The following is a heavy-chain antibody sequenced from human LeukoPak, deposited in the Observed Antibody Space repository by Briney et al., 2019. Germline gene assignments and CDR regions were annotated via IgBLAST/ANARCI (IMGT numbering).Heavy chain of an antibody. D-gene: IGHD6-13*01. Sequence: PSETLSLTCTVSGGSISSYYWSWIRQPPGKGLEWIGYISYSGNTNYNPSLKSRVTMSLDTSWNQFSLKLSSVTAADTAVYYCARVLGGVGWGQQLVSRIDYWGQGTLVTVSS. CDR3: ARVLGGVGWGQQLVSRIDY. CDR2: ISYSGNT. CDR1: GGSISSYY. J-gene: IGHJ4*02. V-gene: IGHV4-59*01.